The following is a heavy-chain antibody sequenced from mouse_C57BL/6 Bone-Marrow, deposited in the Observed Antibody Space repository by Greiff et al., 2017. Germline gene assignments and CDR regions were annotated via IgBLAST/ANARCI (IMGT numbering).Heavy chain of an antibody. J-gene: IGHJ4*01. CDR2: ISYDGSN. CDR3: ARDQGGSSY. Sequence: EVKLQESGPGLVKPSQSLSLTCSVTGYSITSGYYWNWIRQFPGNKLEWMGYISYDGSNNYNPSLKNRISITRDTSKNQFFLKLNSVTTEDTATYYCARDQGGSSYGGQGTSVTVSS. CDR1: GYSITSGYY. V-gene: IGHV3-6*01. D-gene: IGHD1-1*01.